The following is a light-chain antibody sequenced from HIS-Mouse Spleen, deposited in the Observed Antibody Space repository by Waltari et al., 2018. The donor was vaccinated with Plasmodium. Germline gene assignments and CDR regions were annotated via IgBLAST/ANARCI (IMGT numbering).Light chain of an antibody. CDR3: SSYAGSNNLV. CDR2: EVS. Sequence: QSALTQPPSASGSPGQSVPISCTGTRSAVGGYNNLSWYQQHPVKAPKLMIYEVSKRPSGVPDRFSGSKSGNTASLTVSGLQAEDEADYYCSSYAGSNNLVFGGGTKLTVL. V-gene: IGLV2-8*01. J-gene: IGLJ2*01. CDR1: RSAVGGYNN.